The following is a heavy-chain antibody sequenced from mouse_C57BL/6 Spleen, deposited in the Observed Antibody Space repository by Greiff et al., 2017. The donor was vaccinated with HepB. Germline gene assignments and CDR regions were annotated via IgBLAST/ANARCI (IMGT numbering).Heavy chain of an antibody. V-gene: IGHV5-9-1*02. CDR1: GFTFSSYA. CDR2: ISSGGDYI. CDR3: TRESYGSRNWYFDV. D-gene: IGHD1-1*01. Sequence: EVKLMESGEGLVKPGGSLKLSCAASGFTFSSYAMSWVRQTPEKRLEWVAYISSGGDYIYYADTVKGRFTISRDNARNTLYLQMSSLKSEDTAMYYCTRESYGSRNWYFDVWGTGTTVTVSS. J-gene: IGHJ1*03.